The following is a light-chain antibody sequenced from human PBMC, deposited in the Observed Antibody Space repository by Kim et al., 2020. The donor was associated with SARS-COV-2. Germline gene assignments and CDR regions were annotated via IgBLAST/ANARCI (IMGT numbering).Light chain of an antibody. J-gene: IGLJ1*01. CDR3: QVWDSSSDQYV. CDR1: NIGTKS. V-gene: IGLV3-21*04. Sequence: APGKTARITCGGNNIGTKSGHWYQQKSDQAPGLVIYYDSDRPSGIPERFSGSNSGNTATLTISRVEAGDEADYYCQVWDSSSDQYVFGTGTKVTVL. CDR2: YDS.